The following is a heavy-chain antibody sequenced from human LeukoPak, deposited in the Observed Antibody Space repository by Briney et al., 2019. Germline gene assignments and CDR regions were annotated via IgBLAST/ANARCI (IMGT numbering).Heavy chain of an antibody. CDR1: GLTFSSYS. V-gene: IGHV3-21*01. D-gene: IGHD3-9*01. CDR3: ASGFDWFANWFDP. Sequence: GGSLRLSCAASGLTFSSYSMNWVRQAPGKGLEWVSSISSSSSYIYYADSVKGRFTISRDNAKNSLYLQMNSLRAEDTAVYYCASGFDWFANWFDPWGQGTLVTVSS. CDR2: ISSSSSYI. J-gene: IGHJ5*02.